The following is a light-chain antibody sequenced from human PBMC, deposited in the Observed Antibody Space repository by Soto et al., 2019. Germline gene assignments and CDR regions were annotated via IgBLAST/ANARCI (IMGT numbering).Light chain of an antibody. J-gene: IGKJ4*01. CDR1: QSVLYSSNNKNY. CDR3: QQYFSTPPLT. V-gene: IGKV4-1*01. CDR2: WAS. Sequence: DIVMTQSPDSLAVSLGERATINCKSSQSVLYSSNNKNYLAWYQQKPGQPPKLLIYWASTRESGVPDRFSGSGSGTDFTLTISSLQVEDVVVYYCQQYFSTPPLTFGGGTTVEIK.